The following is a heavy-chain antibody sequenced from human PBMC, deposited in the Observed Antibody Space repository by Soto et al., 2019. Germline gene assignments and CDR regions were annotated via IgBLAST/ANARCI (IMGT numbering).Heavy chain of an antibody. CDR1: GGTFSSYA. J-gene: IGHJ6*02. CDR3: VRSVPAAGYYSGIDV. D-gene: IGHD2-2*01. Sequence: QVQLVQSGAEVKKPGSSVKVSCKASGGTFSSYAISWVRQAPGQGLEWMGGIIPLFGTANYAQKFQGRVTHTADDSTSSANMALSSPRPEDTAVYYCVRSVPAAGYYSGIDVWGQGTTVTVSS. V-gene: IGHV1-69*12. CDR2: IIPLFGTA.